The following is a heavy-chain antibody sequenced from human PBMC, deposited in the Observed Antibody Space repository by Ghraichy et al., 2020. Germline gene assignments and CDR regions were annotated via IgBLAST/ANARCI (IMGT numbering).Heavy chain of an antibody. Sequence: ASVKVSCKASGYTFTGYYMHWVRQAPGQGLKWMGWINPNSGGTNYAQKFQGRVTMTRDTSISTAYMELSRLRSDDTAVYYCARDAAVAAAFDIWGQGTMVTVSS. CDR1: GYTFTGYY. D-gene: IGHD6-19*01. CDR3: ARDAAVAAAFDI. CDR2: INPNSGGT. V-gene: IGHV1-2*02. J-gene: IGHJ3*02.